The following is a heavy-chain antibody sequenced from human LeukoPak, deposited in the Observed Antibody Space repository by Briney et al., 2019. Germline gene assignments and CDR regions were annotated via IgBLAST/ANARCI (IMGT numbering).Heavy chain of an antibody. V-gene: IGHV3-21*06. CDR3: AKGKSGSYYYYMDV. CDR1: GFSFSFYT. J-gene: IGHJ6*03. CDR2: ISDGVRQV. Sequence: GSLRLSCAASGFSFSFYTLNWVRQAPGKGLECVSSISDGVRQVYYADPIKGRFAISRDDAKNSLSLEMNSLRVEDTATYYCAKGKSGSYYYYMDVWGKGTTVTVSS.